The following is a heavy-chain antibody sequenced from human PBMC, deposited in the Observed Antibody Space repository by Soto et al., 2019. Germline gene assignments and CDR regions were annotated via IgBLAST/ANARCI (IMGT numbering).Heavy chain of an antibody. CDR2: ISYDGSNK. D-gene: IGHD6-6*01. CDR1: GFTFSSYG. J-gene: IGHJ6*02. Sequence: AGGSLRLSCAASGFTFSSYGMHWVRQAPGKGLEWVAVISYDGSNKYYADSVKGRFTISRDNSKNTLYLQMNSLRAEDTAVYYCAKEKESAVEYSSSRYYYGMDVWGQGTTVTVSS. CDR3: AKEKESAVEYSSSRYYYGMDV. V-gene: IGHV3-30*18.